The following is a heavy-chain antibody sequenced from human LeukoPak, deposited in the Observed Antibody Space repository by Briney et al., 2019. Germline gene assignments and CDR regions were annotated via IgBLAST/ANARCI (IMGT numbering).Heavy chain of an antibody. Sequence: GGSLRLSCAASGFTFSSYAMSWVRQAPAKGLEWVSAISGSGGSTYYADSVKGRFTISRDNFKKTLYLQMNSLRAEDTAVYYCAPGPCSSSTCYAAEGYWGQGTLVTVSS. CDR2: ISGSGGST. V-gene: IGHV3-23*01. J-gene: IGHJ4*02. D-gene: IGHD2-2*01. CDR1: GFTFSSYA. CDR3: APGPCSSSTCYAAEGY.